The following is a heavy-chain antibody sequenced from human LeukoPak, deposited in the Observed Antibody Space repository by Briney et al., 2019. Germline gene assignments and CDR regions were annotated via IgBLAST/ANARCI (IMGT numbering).Heavy chain of an antibody. Sequence: GESLKISCKGSGYRFTSYWIGWVRQMPGKGLEWMGIIYPDDSDTRYSPSFQGQVTISADKSISTAYLQWSSLKASDTAMYYCARLSGYTSSWHDAFDIWGQGTMVTV. CDR2: IYPDDSDT. D-gene: IGHD6-13*01. CDR1: GYRFTSYW. CDR3: ARLSGYTSSWHDAFDI. V-gene: IGHV5-51*01. J-gene: IGHJ3*02.